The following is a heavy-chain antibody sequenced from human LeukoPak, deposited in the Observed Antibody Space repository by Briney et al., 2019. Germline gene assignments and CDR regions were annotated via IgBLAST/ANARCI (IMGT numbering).Heavy chain of an antibody. Sequence: SSETLSLTCAVYGGSFSGYYWSWIRQPPGKGLEWIGEINHSGSTNYNPSLKSRVTISVDTSKNQFSLKLSSVTAADTAVYYCARHFHPIAIVVVPAAKRGAFDIWGQGTMVTVSS. D-gene: IGHD2-2*01. J-gene: IGHJ3*02. CDR3: ARHFHPIAIVVVPAAKRGAFDI. CDR2: INHSGST. V-gene: IGHV4-34*01. CDR1: GGSFSGYY.